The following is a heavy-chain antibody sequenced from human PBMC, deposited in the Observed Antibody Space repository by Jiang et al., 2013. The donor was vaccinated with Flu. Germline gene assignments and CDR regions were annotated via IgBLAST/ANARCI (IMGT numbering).Heavy chain of an antibody. Sequence: LLKPSETLSLTCTVSGGSMSSSAYYWGWIRQPPGKGLEWLGIISFNMNTYYNPSLKSRVTISVDTSKNPFSLKLSSVAAADTAVYHCARWYYYHSSGSYPWYFDYWGQGILVTVSS. V-gene: IGHV4-39*01. CDR3: ARWYYYHSSGSYPWYFDY. J-gene: IGHJ4*02. CDR1: GGSMSSSAYY. CDR2: ISFNMNT. D-gene: IGHD3-22*01.